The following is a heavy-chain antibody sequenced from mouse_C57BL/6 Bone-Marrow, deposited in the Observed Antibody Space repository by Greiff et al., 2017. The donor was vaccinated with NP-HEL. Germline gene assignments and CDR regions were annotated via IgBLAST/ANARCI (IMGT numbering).Heavy chain of an antibody. CDR2: IYPGNSDT. Sequence: EVQLQQSGTVLARPGASVKMSCKTSGYTFTSYWMHWVKQRPGQGLEWIGAIYPGNSDTSYNQKFKGKAKLTAVTSASTAYMELSSLTNEDSAVYYCTLLLRSPAWFAYWGRGTLVTVSA. V-gene: IGHV1-5*01. CDR3: TLLLRSPAWFAY. J-gene: IGHJ3*01. CDR1: GYTFTSYW. D-gene: IGHD1-1*01.